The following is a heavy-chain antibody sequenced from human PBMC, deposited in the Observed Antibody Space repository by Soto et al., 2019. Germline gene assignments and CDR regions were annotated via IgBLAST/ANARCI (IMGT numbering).Heavy chain of an antibody. CDR2: ISSSGSTI. D-gene: IGHD3-3*01. CDR1: GFTFSDYY. Sequence: GGSLRLSCAASGFTFSDYYMSWIRQAPGKGLEWVSYISSSGSTIYYADSVKGRFTISRDNAKNSLYLQMNSLRAEDTAVYYCARAVVLDWSIYFDYWGQGTLVTVSS. V-gene: IGHV3-11*01. J-gene: IGHJ4*02. CDR3: ARAVVLDWSIYFDY.